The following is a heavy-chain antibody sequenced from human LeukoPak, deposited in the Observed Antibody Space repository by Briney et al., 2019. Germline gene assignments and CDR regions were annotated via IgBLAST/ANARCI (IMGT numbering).Heavy chain of an antibody. CDR1: GGSISSYY. D-gene: IGHD3-10*01. J-gene: IGHJ4*02. V-gene: IGHV4-59*01. CDR3: AGGSGLPHFDY. CDR2: IYYSGTT. Sequence: SETLSLTCTVSGGSISSYYWSWIRQPPGKGLEWIGYIYYSGTTNYNPSLKSRVTISVDTSKNQFSLNLTSVTSADTAVYYCAGGSGLPHFDYWGQGTLVTVSS.